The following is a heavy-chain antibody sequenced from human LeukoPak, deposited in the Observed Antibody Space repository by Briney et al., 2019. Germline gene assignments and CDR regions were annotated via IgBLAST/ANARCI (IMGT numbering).Heavy chain of an antibody. D-gene: IGHD1-26*01. J-gene: IGHJ4*02. CDR2: INAGNGNT. Sequence: ASVKVSCTASGYTFTSYAMHWVRQAPGQRLEWMGWINAGNGNTKYSQKFQGRVTITRDTSASTAYMELSSLRSEDTAVYYCASGYSGSYWGFDHWGQGTLVTVSS. CDR3: ASGYSGSYWGFDH. CDR1: GYTFTSYA. V-gene: IGHV1-3*01.